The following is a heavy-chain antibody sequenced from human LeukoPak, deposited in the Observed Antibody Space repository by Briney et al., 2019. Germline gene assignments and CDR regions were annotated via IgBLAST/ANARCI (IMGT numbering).Heavy chain of an antibody. CDR1: GGSISSGDYS. Sequence: SQTLSLTCAVSGGSISSGDYSWSWIRQPPGEGLEWIGFIYNSGNTYYNPSVKSRVTISVDTSKNQFSLKLSSVTAADTAVYYCARGRRDGYTLYYMDVWGKGTTVSISS. J-gene: IGHJ6*03. CDR3: ARGRRDGYTLYYMDV. V-gene: IGHV4-30-2*03. CDR2: IYNSGNT. D-gene: IGHD5-24*01.